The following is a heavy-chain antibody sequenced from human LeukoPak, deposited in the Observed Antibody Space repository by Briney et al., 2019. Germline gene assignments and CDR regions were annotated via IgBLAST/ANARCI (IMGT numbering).Heavy chain of an antibody. V-gene: IGHV3-21*01. CDR2: IGSSSSYI. CDR1: GFTFSSYS. J-gene: IGHJ3*02. Sequence: GGSLRLSCAASGFTFSSYSMNWVREAPGKGLEWVSSIGSSSSYIYYADSVKGRFTISRDNAKNSLYLQMNSLRAEDTAVYYCARVPPTAYCSGGSCYLLGGAFDIWGQGTMVTVSS. CDR3: ARVPPTAYCSGGSCYLLGGAFDI. D-gene: IGHD2-15*01.